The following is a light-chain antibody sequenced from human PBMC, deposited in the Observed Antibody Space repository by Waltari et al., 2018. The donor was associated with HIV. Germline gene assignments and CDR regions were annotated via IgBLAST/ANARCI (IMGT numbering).Light chain of an antibody. CDR2: RDN. CDR3: AAWDDSLSRSTWV. J-gene: IGLJ2*01. Sequence: QSVLTQPSSASGTLGQRVTMSCSGSTSNIGSNYVYWYQQLPGTAPKLLIYRDNQRPSGVPDRFSGSKSGTSASLAISGLRSEDEADYYCAAWDDSLSRSTWVFGGGTTVTVL. CDR1: TSNIGSNY. V-gene: IGLV1-47*01.